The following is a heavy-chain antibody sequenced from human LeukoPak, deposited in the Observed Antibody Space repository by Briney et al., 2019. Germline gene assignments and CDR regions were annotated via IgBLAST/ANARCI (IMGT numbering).Heavy chain of an antibody. CDR3: AKDGHYYDSSGYYYTFYFDY. J-gene: IGHJ4*02. CDR2: ISGSGGST. V-gene: IGHV3-23*01. CDR1: GFTFSSYA. D-gene: IGHD3-22*01. Sequence: GGSLRLSCAASGFTFSSYAMSWVRQAPGKGLDWVSAISGSGGSTYYADSVKGRFTISRDNSKNTLYLQMNSLRAEDTAVYYCAKDGHYYDSSGYYYTFYFDYWGQGTLVTVSS.